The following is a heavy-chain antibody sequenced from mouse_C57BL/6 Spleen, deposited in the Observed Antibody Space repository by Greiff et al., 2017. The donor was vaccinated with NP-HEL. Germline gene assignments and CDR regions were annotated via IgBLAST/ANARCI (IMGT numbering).Heavy chain of an antibody. CDR2: IHPNSGST. CDR3: ARESGRSYPFAD. D-gene: IGHD1-1*01. J-gene: IGHJ3*01. Sequence: QVHVKQPGAELVKPGASVKLSCKASGYTFTSYWMHWVRQSPGQGLEWIGMIHPNSGSTNYNEKFKSKATLTVDKSSSTAYLQLSSLTSEDSAVYYCARESGRSYPFADWGKGTLVTVSA. CDR1: GYTFTSYW. V-gene: IGHV1-64*01.